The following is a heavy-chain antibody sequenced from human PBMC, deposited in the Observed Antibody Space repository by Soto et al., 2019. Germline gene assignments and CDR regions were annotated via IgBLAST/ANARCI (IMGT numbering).Heavy chain of an antibody. J-gene: IGHJ5*02. D-gene: IGHD3-22*01. Sequence: QVHLVQSGTEVKKPGASVRASCKVSGGTFTAYYIHWVRQAPGQGLEWMGWINPDNGATKSAQKFQGRVTMTRDTSITTVYMEISSLRSDDTAVYFCARDPRGGRYYETGGYYYTGGNWFDPWGQGTLVTVSS. CDR1: GGTFTAYY. CDR2: INPDNGAT. V-gene: IGHV1-2*02. CDR3: ARDPRGGRYYETGGYYYTGGNWFDP.